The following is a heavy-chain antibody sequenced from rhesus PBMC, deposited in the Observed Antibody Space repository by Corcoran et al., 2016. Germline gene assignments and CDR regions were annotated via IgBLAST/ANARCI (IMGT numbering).Heavy chain of an antibody. D-gene: IGHD1-44*02. Sequence: QVQLQESGPGLVKPSETLSLTCAVSGGSISSNYWSWIRQPPGKGLEWIGRIYGSVGSTLPHPSLKSRVTISTDTSKNQFSLKLSSVTAADTAVYYCARSNSGSYKYYFDYWGQGVLVTVSS. V-gene: IGHV4-160*01. J-gene: IGHJ4*01. CDR1: GGSISSNY. CDR3: ARSNSGSYKYYFDY. CDR2: IYGSVGST.